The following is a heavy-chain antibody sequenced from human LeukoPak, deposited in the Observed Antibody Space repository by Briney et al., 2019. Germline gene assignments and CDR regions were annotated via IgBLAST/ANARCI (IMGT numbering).Heavy chain of an antibody. CDR3: ARVRSSGWDPYYFDY. D-gene: IGHD6-19*01. CDR1: GGSISSGDYY. V-gene: IGHV4-30-4*01. J-gene: IGHJ4*02. Sequence: SETLSLTCTVSGGSISSGDYYWSWIRQPPGKGLEWIGYIYYSGSTYYNPSLKSRVTISVDTPKNQFSLKLSSVTAADTAVYYCARVRSSGWDPYYFDYWGQGTLVTVSS. CDR2: IYYSGST.